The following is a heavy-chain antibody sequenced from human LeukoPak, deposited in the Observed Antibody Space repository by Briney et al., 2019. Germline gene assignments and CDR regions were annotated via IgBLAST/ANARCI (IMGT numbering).Heavy chain of an antibody. Sequence: SETLSLTCTVSGGSISSGGYYWSWIRQHPGKGLEWIGYIYYSGSTYYNPSLKSRVTISVDTSKNQFSLKLSSVTAADTAVYYCARDTRGKDYSNYGAWFDPWGRGTLVTVSS. V-gene: IGHV4-31*03. CDR3: ARDTRGKDYSNYGAWFDP. CDR2: IYYSGST. J-gene: IGHJ5*02. D-gene: IGHD4-11*01. CDR1: GGSISSGGYY.